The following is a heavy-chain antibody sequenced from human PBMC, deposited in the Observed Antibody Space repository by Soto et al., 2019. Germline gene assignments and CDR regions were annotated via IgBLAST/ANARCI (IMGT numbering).Heavy chain of an antibody. CDR3: ARVAYDAFDI. D-gene: IGHD3-16*01. Sequence: QVQLVESGGGLVKPGGSLRLSCAASGFTFSDYYMNWIRQAPGKGLEWVSYISSSRSYTNYADSVKGRFTISRDNAKLSLYLQMNSLRAEDTAVYYCARVAYDAFDIWGQGTMVTVSS. V-gene: IGHV3-11*05. CDR2: ISSSRSYT. J-gene: IGHJ3*02. CDR1: GFTFSDYY.